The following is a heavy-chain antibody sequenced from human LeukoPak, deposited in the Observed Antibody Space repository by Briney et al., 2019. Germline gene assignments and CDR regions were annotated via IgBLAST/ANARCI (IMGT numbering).Heavy chain of an antibody. V-gene: IGHV3-30-3*01. Sequence: GRSLRLSCAASGFTFSSYAMHWVRQAPGKGLEWVAVISYDGSNKYYADSVKGRFTISRDNSKNTLYLQMNSLRAEDTAVYYCARGYCSGGSCYLYYFDYWGQGTLVTVSS. CDR3: ARGYCSGGSCYLYYFDY. J-gene: IGHJ4*02. D-gene: IGHD2-15*01. CDR1: GFTFSSYA. CDR2: ISYDGSNK.